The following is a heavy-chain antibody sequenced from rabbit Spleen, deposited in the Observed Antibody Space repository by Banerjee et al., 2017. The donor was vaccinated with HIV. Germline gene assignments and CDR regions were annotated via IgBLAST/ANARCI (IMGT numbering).Heavy chain of an antibody. CDR3: ARDTSSSFSSYGMDL. CDR2: IETGSSGFT. J-gene: IGHJ3*01. V-gene: IGHV1S45*01. D-gene: IGHD1-1*01. Sequence: QEQLVESGGGLVKPEGSLTLTCKASGFSFSDRDVMCWVRLAPGKGLEWIACIETGSSGFTYFATWAKGRFTCSKTSSTTVTLQMTRLTAADTATYFCARDTSSSFSSYGMDLWGQGTLVTVS. CDR1: GFSFSDRDV.